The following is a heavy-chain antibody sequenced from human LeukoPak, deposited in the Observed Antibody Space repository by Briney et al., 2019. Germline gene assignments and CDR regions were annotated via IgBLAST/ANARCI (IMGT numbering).Heavy chain of an antibody. CDR3: ARTPLRLNWFDP. D-gene: IGHD5/OR15-5a*01. Sequence: PSETLSLTCTVSGGSISSYYWSWIRQPPGKGLEWIGYIYYSGSTNYNPSLKSRVTISVDTSKNQLSLKLSSVTAADTAVYYCARTPLRLNWFDPWGQGTLVTVSS. CDR2: IYYSGST. J-gene: IGHJ5*02. V-gene: IGHV4-59*08. CDR1: GGSISSYY.